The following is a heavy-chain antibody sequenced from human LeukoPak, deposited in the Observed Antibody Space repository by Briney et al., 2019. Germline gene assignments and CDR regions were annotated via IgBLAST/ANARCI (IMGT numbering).Heavy chain of an antibody. CDR1: GFTFSSYS. J-gene: IGHJ6*02. Sequence: GRSLRLSCAASGFTFSSYSMNWVRQAPGKGLEWVSYISSSSSTIYYADSVKGRFTISRDNAKNSLYLQMNSLRDEDTAVYYCARDSAWELLPYYYYYGMDVWGQGTTVTVSS. V-gene: IGHV3-48*02. CDR3: ARDSAWELLPYYYYYGMDV. CDR2: ISSSSSTI. D-gene: IGHD1-26*01.